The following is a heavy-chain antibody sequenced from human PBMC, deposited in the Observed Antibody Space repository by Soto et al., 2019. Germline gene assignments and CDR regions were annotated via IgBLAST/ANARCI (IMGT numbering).Heavy chain of an antibody. D-gene: IGHD3-10*01. CDR2: ISYDGSNR. J-gene: IGHJ4*02. Sequence: QVQLVESGGGVVQPGRSLRLSCAASGFPFTTYGMHWVREGPGMGLEWVAVISYDGSNRYYADSVKGRFTISRDNSKNTLYLQMNDLRPEDTALYYCVGGQYYFDYRGQGTLVTVSS. V-gene: IGHV3-30*03. CDR1: GFPFTTYG. CDR3: VGGQYYFDY.